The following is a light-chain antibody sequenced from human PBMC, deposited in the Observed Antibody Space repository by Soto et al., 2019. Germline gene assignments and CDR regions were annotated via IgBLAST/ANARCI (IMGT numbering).Light chain of an antibody. V-gene: IGLV2-18*01. J-gene: IGLJ1*01. CDR1: SSDVGAYDS. CDR3: SLFTSSSTYV. CDR2: EVS. Sequence: QSALTQTPSASGSRGQSVTISCTGTSSDVGAYDSVSWYQHHPGKAPKALIYEVSKRPSGVPDRFSGSKSGNTASLTISGLQAEDEADYYCSLFTSSSTYVFGTGTKVTVL.